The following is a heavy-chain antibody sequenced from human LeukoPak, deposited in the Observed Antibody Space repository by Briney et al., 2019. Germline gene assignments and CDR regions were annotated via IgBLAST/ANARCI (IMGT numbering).Heavy chain of an antibody. Sequence: ASVKVSCKASGYTFTSYAMNWVRQAPGQGLEWMGWINTNTGNPTYAQGFTGRFVFSLDTSVSTAYLQISSLKAEDTAVYYCAGATSYTVTTGAEYFQHWGQGTLVTVSS. CDR1: GYTFTSYA. D-gene: IGHD4-17*01. CDR2: INTNTGNP. J-gene: IGHJ1*01. CDR3: AGATSYTVTTGAEYFQH. V-gene: IGHV7-4-1*02.